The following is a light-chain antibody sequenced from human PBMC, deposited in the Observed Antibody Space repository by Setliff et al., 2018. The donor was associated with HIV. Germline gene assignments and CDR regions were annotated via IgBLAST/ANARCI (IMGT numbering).Light chain of an antibody. J-gene: IGLJ3*02. V-gene: IGLV2-14*01. CDR2: EVI. CDR1: SSDIGVSKY. CDR3: SSYKTGNTLV. Sequence: QSALTQPASVSGSPGQSITISCTGTSSDIGVSKYVSRYQQHPGRAPKLMIFEVINRPSGVSDRFSGSKSGNTASLTISGLQAEDEADYYCSSYKTGNTLVFGGGTKVTVL.